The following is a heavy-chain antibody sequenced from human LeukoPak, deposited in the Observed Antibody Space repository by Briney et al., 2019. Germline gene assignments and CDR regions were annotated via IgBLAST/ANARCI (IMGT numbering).Heavy chain of an antibody. CDR2: IIPIFGTA. Sequence: ASVKVSCKASGGTFSSYAISWVRQAPGQGLEWMGGIIPIFGTANYAQKFQGRVTITADESTSTAYMELSSLRSEDTAVYYCARVTPYYYDSSGYYSDWGQGTLVTVSS. CDR1: GGTFSSYA. V-gene: IGHV1-69*13. J-gene: IGHJ4*02. CDR3: ARVTPYYYDSSGYYSD. D-gene: IGHD3-22*01.